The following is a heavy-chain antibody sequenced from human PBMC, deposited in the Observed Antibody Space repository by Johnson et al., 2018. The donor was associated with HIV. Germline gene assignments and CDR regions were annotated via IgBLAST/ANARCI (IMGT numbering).Heavy chain of an antibody. D-gene: IGHD5-18*01. CDR1: GFTFSSYG. J-gene: IGHJ3*02. Sequence: QVQLVESGGGVVQPGRSLRLSCAASGFTFSSYGMHWVRQAPGKGLEWVAVISYDGSNKYYADSVKGRFTISRDNSKNTLYLQMNSLRAEDTAVYYCARERDTDMAGDAFDIWGQGTMVTVSS. CDR2: ISYDGSNK. CDR3: ARERDTDMAGDAFDI. V-gene: IGHV3-30*03.